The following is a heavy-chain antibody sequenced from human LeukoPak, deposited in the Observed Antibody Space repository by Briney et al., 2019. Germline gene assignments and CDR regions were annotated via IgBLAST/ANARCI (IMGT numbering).Heavy chain of an antibody. Sequence: GECLKISYKGSGYRFSSYWIGWVRQMPGKGLEWMGIIYVGDSDTRYSPSFQGQVTISADKSISTAYLQWSSLKASDTAIYYCARLKAPAGYYYYGLDVWGQGTTVTVSS. CDR1: GYRFSSYW. CDR2: IYVGDSDT. CDR3: ARLKAPAGYYYYGLDV. V-gene: IGHV5-51*01. D-gene: IGHD6-13*01. J-gene: IGHJ6*02.